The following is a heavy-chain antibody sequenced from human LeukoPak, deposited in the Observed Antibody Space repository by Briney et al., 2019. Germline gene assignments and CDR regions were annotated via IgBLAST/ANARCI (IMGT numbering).Heavy chain of an antibody. J-gene: IGHJ2*01. CDR3: ARNYYVWYFDL. D-gene: IGHD3-10*02. V-gene: IGHV4-38-2*02. CDR1: GYSISSGYY. Sequence: TPSETLSLTCTVSGYSISSGYYWGWIRQPPGKGLEWIGSIYHSGSTYYNPSLKSRVTISVDTSKNQFSLKLSSVTAADTAVYYCARNYYVWYFDLWGRGTLVTVSS. CDR2: IYHSGST.